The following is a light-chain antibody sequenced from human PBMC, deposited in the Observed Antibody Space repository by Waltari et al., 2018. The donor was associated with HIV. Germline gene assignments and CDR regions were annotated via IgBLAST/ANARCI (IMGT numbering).Light chain of an antibody. CDR1: LSLEHSDGHTY. J-gene: IGKJ1*01. CDR2: RVS. V-gene: IGKV2-30*02. Sequence: DIVMTQSPPSLLVTLGQPASIPCRSRLSLEHSDGHTYLNWFHQRPGQSPRRLIYRVSYRDSGVPDKWSGTGTGADFTLRINWVEAEDVEIYYCMQGSHWPPTFGQGTNVEIK. CDR3: MQGSHWPPT.